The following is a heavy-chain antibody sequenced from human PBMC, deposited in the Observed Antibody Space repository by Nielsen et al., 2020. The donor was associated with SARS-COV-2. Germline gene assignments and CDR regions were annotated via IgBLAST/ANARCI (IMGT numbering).Heavy chain of an antibody. V-gene: IGHV3-30-3*01. Sequence: GESLKISCAASGFTFSSYAMHWVRQAPGKGLEWVAVISYDGSNKYYADPVKGRFTISRDNSKNTLYLQMNSLRAEDTAVYYCASTQSSGRYYDTLSPFDYWGQGTLVTVSS. J-gene: IGHJ4*02. CDR3: ASTQSSGRYYDTLSPFDY. CDR1: GFTFSSYA. CDR2: ISYDGSNK. D-gene: IGHD3-9*01.